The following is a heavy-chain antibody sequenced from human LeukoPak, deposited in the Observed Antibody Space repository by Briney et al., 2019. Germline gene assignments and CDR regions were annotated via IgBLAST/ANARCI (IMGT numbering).Heavy chain of an antibody. J-gene: IGHJ1*01. D-gene: IGHD1-26*01. V-gene: IGHV1-24*01. Sequence: WMGGFDPEDGETIYAQKFQGGVTMTEDTSTDTAYMELSSLRSEDTAVYYCATDESGSKAPHWGQGTLVTVSS. CDR2: FDPEDGET. CDR3: ATDESGSKAPH.